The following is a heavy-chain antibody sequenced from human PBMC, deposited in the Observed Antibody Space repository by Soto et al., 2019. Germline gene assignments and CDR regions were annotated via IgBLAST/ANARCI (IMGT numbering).Heavy chain of an antibody. CDR1: EFTFSSYW. J-gene: IGHJ6*02. CDR2: LNDDGSFT. V-gene: IGHV3-74*03. D-gene: IGHD3-10*01. CDR3: ARVLSGRADV. Sequence: GGSLRLSCVASEFTFSSYWMHPVRQVPGKGLVWGSRLNDDGSFTSYADSVKGRFSIFRDNAKKTLYLQMNSLSAEDSAVYYCARVLSGRADVWGQGTTVTVSS.